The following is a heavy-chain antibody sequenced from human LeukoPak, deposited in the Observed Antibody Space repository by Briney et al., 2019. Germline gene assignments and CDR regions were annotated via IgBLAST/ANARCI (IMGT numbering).Heavy chain of an antibody. Sequence: ASVKVSCKASGYTFTSYAMHWVRQAPGQRLEWMGWINAGNGNTKYSQKFQGRVTITRDTSASTAYMELSSLRSEDTAVYYCARRIVGATSSAFDIWGQGTMVTVSS. CDR1: GYTFTSYA. V-gene: IGHV1-3*01. D-gene: IGHD1-26*01. CDR2: INAGNGNT. CDR3: ARRIVGATSSAFDI. J-gene: IGHJ3*02.